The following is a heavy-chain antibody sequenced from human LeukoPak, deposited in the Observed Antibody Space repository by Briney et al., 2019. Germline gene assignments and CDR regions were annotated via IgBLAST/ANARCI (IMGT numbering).Heavy chain of an antibody. CDR2: ISTRAAII. V-gene: IGHV3-11*01. CDR3: ARGGDYAGVAALLDL. D-gene: IGHD4-23*01. J-gene: IGHJ4*02. Sequence: PGGSLRLSCAASGFTFSDHYMSWLRQAPGKGLEWVAYISTRAAIIYYVDSVKGRFTVSADNAKNSLYLQMSSLRPEDTARYYCARGGDYAGVAALLDLWGQGTPVTVSS. CDR1: GFTFSDHY.